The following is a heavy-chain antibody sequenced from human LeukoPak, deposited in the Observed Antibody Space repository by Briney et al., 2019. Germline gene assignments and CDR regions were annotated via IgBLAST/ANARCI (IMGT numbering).Heavy chain of an antibody. Sequence: GGSLRLSCAASGFIFSSYAMSWVRQAPGKGLEWVSAISGSGGSTYYADSVKGRFTISRDNSKNTLYLQMNSLRAEDTAVYYCAKHLWRDLLWFGEGYYFGYWGQGTLVTVSS. D-gene: IGHD3-10*01. CDR2: ISGSGGST. V-gene: IGHV3-23*01. J-gene: IGHJ4*02. CDR3: AKHLWRDLLWFGEGYYFGY. CDR1: GFIFSSYA.